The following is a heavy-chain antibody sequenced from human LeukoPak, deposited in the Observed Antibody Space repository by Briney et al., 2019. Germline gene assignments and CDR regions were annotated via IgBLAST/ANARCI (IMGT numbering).Heavy chain of an antibody. CDR2: MNPNSGNI. J-gene: IGHJ4*02. D-gene: IGHD3-10*01. Sequence: ASVKVSCKASGYSFTSYDINWVQQATGQGLEWMGWMNPNSGNIGYAQRFQGRLTMTTNTSISTAYMELSSLRSEDTAVYYCARGSPLIYGSGSYGVDYWGQGTLVTVSS. V-gene: IGHV1-8*01. CDR1: GYSFTSYD. CDR3: ARGSPLIYGSGSYGVDY.